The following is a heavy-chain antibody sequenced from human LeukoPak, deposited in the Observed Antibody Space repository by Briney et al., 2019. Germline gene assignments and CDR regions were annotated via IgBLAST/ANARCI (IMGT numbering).Heavy chain of an antibody. CDR1: AGSISSGGYY. J-gene: IGHJ4*02. CDR3: ARDRSGYGVFDY. V-gene: IGHV4-31*03. Sequence: PSQTLSLTCTVSAGSISSGGYYWSWIRQHPGKGLEWIGYIHDSGSTYYNPSLKSRATISVDTSKNQFSLKLSSVTAADTAAYYCARDRSGYGVFDYWGQGTLVTVSS. D-gene: IGHD5-12*01. CDR2: IHDSGST.